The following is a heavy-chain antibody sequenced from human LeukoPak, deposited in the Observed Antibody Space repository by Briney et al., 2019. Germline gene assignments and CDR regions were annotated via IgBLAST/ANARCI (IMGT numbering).Heavy chain of an antibody. Sequence: GGSLRLSCAASGFTFSSYFMNWVRQAPGKGLDWVAKIHPDGSHKYYVDSVKGRFTISRDNAKSALHLQMNRLRDEDTAVYLCARVRGEYGGISDYWGQGTLVTVSS. CDR2: IHPDGSHK. V-gene: IGHV3-7*05. CDR1: GFTFSSYF. CDR3: ARVRGEYGGISDY. D-gene: IGHD4-23*01. J-gene: IGHJ4*02.